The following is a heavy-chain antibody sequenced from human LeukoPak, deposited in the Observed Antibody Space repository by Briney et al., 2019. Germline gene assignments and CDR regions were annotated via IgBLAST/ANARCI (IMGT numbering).Heavy chain of an antibody. Sequence: GGSLRLSCAASGFTVSSNYMSWVRQAPGKGLEWVSVIYSGGSTYYADSVKGRFTISRDNSKNTLYLQMNSLRAEDTAVYYCARSVDIVATVDYWGQGTLVTVSS. CDR3: ARSVDIVATVDY. D-gene: IGHD5-12*01. CDR1: GFTVSSNY. CDR2: IYSGGST. V-gene: IGHV3-66*01. J-gene: IGHJ4*02.